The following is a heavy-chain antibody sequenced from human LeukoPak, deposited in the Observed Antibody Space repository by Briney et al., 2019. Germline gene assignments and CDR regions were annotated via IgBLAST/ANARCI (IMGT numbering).Heavy chain of an antibody. D-gene: IGHD3-10*01. J-gene: IGHJ6*03. CDR2: IRQDESER. Sequence: GGSLRLSCEGSGFSFSSYWMTWVRQLPGKGPEWVANIRQDESERYFADSVKGRFTISRDNAKKSVYLHMSSLRAEDTALYYCARLSAYYYGSYFYYYMDVWGKGTTVTISS. CDR1: GFSFSSYW. V-gene: IGHV3-7*01. CDR3: ARLSAYYYGSYFYYYMDV.